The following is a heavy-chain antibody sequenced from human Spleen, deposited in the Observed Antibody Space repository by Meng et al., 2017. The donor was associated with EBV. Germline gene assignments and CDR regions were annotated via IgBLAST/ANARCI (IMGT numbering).Heavy chain of an antibody. J-gene: IGHJ4*02. D-gene: IGHD6-13*01. CDR3: ARVRLAAGTYYFDY. CDR2: INHSGTT. CDR1: GVSFSDFY. Sequence: QVQLQPWGAGLLKPSETLSLTCAVYGVSFSDFYWSWIRQPPGKGLEWIGEINHSGTTNYNPSLKSRLTISVDTSKNQFSLKMNSVTAADTAVYYCARVRLAAGTYYFDYWGQGTLVTVSS. V-gene: IGHV4-34*01.